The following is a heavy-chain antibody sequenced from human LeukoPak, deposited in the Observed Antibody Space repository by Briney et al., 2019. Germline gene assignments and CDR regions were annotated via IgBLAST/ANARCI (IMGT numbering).Heavy chain of an antibody. CDR1: GGSISSYY. V-gene: IGHV4-4*09. CDR2: IYTSGST. J-gene: IGHJ4*02. Sequence: SETLFLTCTVSGGSISSYYWSWIRQPPGQGLERIGYIYTSGSTNYNPSLKSRVTISVDTSKNQFSLKLSSVTAADTAVYYCARLGGSYDLDYWGQGTLVTVSS. CDR3: ARLGGSYDLDY. D-gene: IGHD1-26*01.